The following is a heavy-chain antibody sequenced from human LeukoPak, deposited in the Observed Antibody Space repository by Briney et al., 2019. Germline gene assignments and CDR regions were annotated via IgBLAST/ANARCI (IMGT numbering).Heavy chain of an antibody. V-gene: IGHV4-59*01. Sequence: SETLSLTCTVSGGSISNYYWSWIRQPPGKGREWIGYIYYSGTTNYNPSLKSRVTISVDTSKTQFCLKLNSVTAADTAVYYCARGVYIAAAQYGYWGQGTLVTVSS. D-gene: IGHD6-13*01. CDR1: GGSISNYY. CDR2: IYYSGTT. J-gene: IGHJ4*02. CDR3: ARGVYIAAAQYGY.